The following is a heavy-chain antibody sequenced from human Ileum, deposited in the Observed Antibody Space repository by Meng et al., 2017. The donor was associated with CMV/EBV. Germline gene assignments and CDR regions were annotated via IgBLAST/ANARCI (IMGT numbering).Heavy chain of an antibody. CDR2: INHRGTT. J-gene: IGHJ4*02. V-gene: IGHV4-34*02. CDR1: GGSFSSFS. D-gene: IGHD1-26*01. CDR3: TRGRVGDWGFDF. Sequence: VQLQQWGAGLLKPSETLSLTCGVHGGSFSSFSWTWIRQPPGKGPEWIGDINHRGTTNYSPSLKSRVTISIDTSKKQFSLRLSSLTAADTAVYYCTRGRVGDWGFDFWGQGTLVTVSS.